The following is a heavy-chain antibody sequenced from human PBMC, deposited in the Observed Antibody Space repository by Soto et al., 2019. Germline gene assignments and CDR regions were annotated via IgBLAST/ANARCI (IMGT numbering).Heavy chain of an antibody. CDR2: IYYSGST. D-gene: IGHD2-2*01. CDR1: GGSISSSSYY. V-gene: IGHV4-39*01. J-gene: IGHJ5*02. CDR3: ARQPPHDIVVVPAAPWENWFDP. Sequence: SETLSLTCTVSGGSISSSSYYWGWIRQPPGKGLEWIGSIYYSGSTYYNPSLKSRVTISVDTSKNRFSLKLSSVTAADTAVYYCARQPPHDIVVVPAAPWENWFDPWGQGTLVTVSS.